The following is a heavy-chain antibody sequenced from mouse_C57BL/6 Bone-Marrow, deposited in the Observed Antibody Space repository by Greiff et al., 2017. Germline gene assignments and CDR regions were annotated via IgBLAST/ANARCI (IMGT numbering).Heavy chain of an antibody. V-gene: IGHV1-55*01. CDR1: GYTFTSYW. Sequence: QVQLQQPGAELVKPGASVKMSCKASGYTFTSYWITWVKQRPGQGLEWIGDIYPGSGSTNYNEKFKSKGTLTVDTSSSTADMQLSSLPSEDSAVYYCASSTIVTTTGYYFDYWGQGTTLTVSS. D-gene: IGHD2-2*01. CDR2: IYPGSGST. CDR3: ASSTIVTTTGYYFDY. J-gene: IGHJ2*01.